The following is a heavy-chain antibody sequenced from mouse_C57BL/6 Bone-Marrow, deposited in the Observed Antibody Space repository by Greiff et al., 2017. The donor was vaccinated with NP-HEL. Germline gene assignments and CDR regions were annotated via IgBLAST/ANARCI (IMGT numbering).Heavy chain of an antibody. CDR3: AGNYPYWYFDV. V-gene: IGHV1-69*01. CDR1: GYTFTSYW. J-gene: IGHJ1*03. CDR2: IDPSDSYT. D-gene: IGHD2-1*01. Sequence: QVQLQQPGAELVMPGASVKLSCKASGYTFTSYWMHWVKQRPGQGLEWIGEIDPSDSYTNYNQKFKGKSTLTVDKSSSTAYMQLSSLTSEDSAVYYCAGNYPYWYFDVWGTGTTVTVSS.